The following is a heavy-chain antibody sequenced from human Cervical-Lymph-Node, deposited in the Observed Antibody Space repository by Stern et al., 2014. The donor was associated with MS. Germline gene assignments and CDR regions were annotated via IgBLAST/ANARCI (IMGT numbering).Heavy chain of an antibody. J-gene: IGHJ4*02. Sequence: VHLVESGAEMRKPGSSVRVSCKASGGIFSTSVISWLRQAPGQGLEWVGGISPMFGRANYAQKFQGSVTITADESTSTVYMGLTSLRSEDTAVYYCARERDNSYAFDSWGQGTLVTVSS. V-gene: IGHV1-69*01. CDR1: GGIFSTSV. CDR2: ISPMFGRA. CDR3: ARERDNSYAFDS. D-gene: IGHD3-16*01.